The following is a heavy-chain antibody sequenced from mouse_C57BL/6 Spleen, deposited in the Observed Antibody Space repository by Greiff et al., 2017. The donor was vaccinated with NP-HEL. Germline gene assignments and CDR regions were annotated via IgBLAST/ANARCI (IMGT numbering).Heavy chain of an antibody. D-gene: IGHD5-1*01. CDR3: ARSTYPSYFDY. Sequence: VQLQQSGAELAKPGASVKISCKASGYAFSSYWMNWVKQRPGKGLEWIGQIYPGDGDTNYNGKFKGKATLTADKSSSTAYMQLSSLTSEDSAVYFCARSTYPSYFDYWGQGTTLTVSS. J-gene: IGHJ2*01. CDR2: IYPGDGDT. CDR1: GYAFSSYW. V-gene: IGHV1-80*01.